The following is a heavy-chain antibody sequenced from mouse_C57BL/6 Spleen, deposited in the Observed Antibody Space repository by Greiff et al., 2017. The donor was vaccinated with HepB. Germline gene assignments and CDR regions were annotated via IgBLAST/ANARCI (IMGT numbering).Heavy chain of an antibody. CDR3: ARQDGYYYAMDY. CDR2: IWSDGST. D-gene: IGHD2-3*01. J-gene: IGHJ4*01. V-gene: IGHV2-6-1*01. Sequence: VKLQESGPSLVAPSQSLSITCTVSGFSLTSYGVHWVRQPPGKGLEWLVVIWSDGSTTYNSALKSRLSISKDNSKSQVFLKMNSLQTDDTAMYYCARQDGYYYAMDYWGQGTSVTVSS. CDR1: GFSLTSYG.